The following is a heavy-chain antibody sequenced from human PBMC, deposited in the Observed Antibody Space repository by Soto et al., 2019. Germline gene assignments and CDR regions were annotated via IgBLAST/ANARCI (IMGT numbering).Heavy chain of an antibody. Sequence: SLSLTWSVYGSAVTRGHDYWSWIRQVPGKGLEWIGHIYVTGAVDYNPSLRDRITISQDTSERQFSLNLRLVTAADTAVYYCARFRIATNNYNWFDPWGQGTLVTVSS. V-gene: IGHV4-31*02. CDR1: GSAVTRGHDY. CDR3: ARFRIATNNYNWFDP. D-gene: IGHD2-21*01. J-gene: IGHJ5*02. CDR2: IYVTGAV.